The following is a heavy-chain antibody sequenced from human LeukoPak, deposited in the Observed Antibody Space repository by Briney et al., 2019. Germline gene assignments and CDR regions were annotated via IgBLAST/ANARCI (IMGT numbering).Heavy chain of an antibody. CDR2: IIDSGEST. CDR1: GFTFSSYA. Sequence: GGSLRLSCVASGFTFSSYAMSWVRQAPGKGLEWVSGIIDSGESTYYANFAKGRFTISRDNSNNTLYLQMNSLRAEDTAVYYCAKLGGQELHNYYVAVCGKGTTVAVSS. CDR3: AKLGGQELHNYYVAV. J-gene: IGHJ6*03. D-gene: IGHD3-16*01. V-gene: IGHV3-23*01.